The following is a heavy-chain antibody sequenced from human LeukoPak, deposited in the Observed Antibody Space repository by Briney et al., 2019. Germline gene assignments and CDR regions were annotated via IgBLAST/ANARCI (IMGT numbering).Heavy chain of an antibody. CDR3: LSTPIHPAPFDY. Sequence: GASVKVSCKASGYTFTSYYMHWVRQAPGQGLEWMGIINPSGGSTSYAQKFQGRVTMTEDTSTDTAYMELSSLRSEDTAVYYCLSTPIHPAPFDYWGQGTLVTVSS. D-gene: IGHD2-2*01. J-gene: IGHJ4*02. CDR1: GYTFTSYY. V-gene: IGHV1-46*01. CDR2: INPSGGST.